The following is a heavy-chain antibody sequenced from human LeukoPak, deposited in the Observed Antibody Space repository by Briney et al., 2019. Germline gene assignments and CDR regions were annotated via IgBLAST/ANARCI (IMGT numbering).Heavy chain of an antibody. Sequence: PGRPLRLSCAASGFSFTMYGIHWVRQAPGKGLGWVAVISTDGNNEYYANSVKGRFTISRDNSKNTVYLQMTSLRTEDTAVYYCAKDQIGWAPGYVSGPLDQWGQGTLVTVSS. J-gene: IGHJ4*02. V-gene: IGHV3-30*18. CDR3: AKDQIGWAPGYVSGPLDQ. D-gene: IGHD6-19*01. CDR2: ISTDGNNE. CDR1: GFSFTMYG.